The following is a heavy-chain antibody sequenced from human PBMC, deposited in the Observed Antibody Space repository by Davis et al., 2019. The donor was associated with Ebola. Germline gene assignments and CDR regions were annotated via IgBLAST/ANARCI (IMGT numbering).Heavy chain of an antibody. J-gene: IGHJ6*02. D-gene: IGHD2-21*02. CDR3: AGVTPTWYYGMDV. V-gene: IGHV1-18*04. Sequence: ASVKVSCKASGYTFTNYGITWVRQAPGQGLEWLGWISGYTGDTKYTQEFQGRVTITRDTSASTAYMELSSLRSEDTAVYYCAGVTPTWYYGMDVWGQGTTVTVSS. CDR2: ISGYTGDT. CDR1: GYTFTNYG.